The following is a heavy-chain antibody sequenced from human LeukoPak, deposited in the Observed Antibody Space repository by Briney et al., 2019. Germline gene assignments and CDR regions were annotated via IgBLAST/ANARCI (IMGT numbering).Heavy chain of an antibody. Sequence: EASVKLSCKASGGTFSSYAISWVRQAPRQGLEWMGGIIPIFGTATYAQKFQGRVTITTDESTSTAYIELNSLRSEDTAVYNCAEGVTTVTTGVSYYYMDVWDKGTTVTVSS. J-gene: IGHJ6*03. D-gene: IGHD4-17*01. CDR1: GGTFSSYA. V-gene: IGHV1-69*05. CDR3: AEGVTTVTTGVSYYYMDV. CDR2: IIPIFGTA.